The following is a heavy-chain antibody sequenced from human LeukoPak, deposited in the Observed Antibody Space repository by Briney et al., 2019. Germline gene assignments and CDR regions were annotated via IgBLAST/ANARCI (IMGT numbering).Heavy chain of an antibody. D-gene: IGHD2-21*02. CDR3: ARGPSSVVTAIPFHFDY. V-gene: IGHV1-46*01. CDR2: INPSGGST. J-gene: IGHJ4*02. CDR1: GYTFTSYY. Sequence: ASVKVSCKASGYTFTSYYMHWVRQAPGQGLEWMGIINPSGGSTSYAQKFQGRVTMTRDASTSTVYMELSSLRSEDTAVYYCARGPSSVVTAIPFHFDYWGQGTLVTVSS.